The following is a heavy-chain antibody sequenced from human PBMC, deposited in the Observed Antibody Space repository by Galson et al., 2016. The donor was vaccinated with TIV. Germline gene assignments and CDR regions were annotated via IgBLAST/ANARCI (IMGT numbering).Heavy chain of an antibody. D-gene: IGHD3-9*01. CDR1: GYSFTSFW. CDR2: IYPGDSYT. V-gene: IGHV5-51*01. J-gene: IGHJ4*02. CDR3: ASSRPELRYFDWQRPQYFDY. Sequence: QSGAEVKKPGESLKISCKASGYSFTSFWIGWVRQMPGKGLEWMGVIYPGDSYTTYSPSFQGQVTISADKSSNTAYLQWSSQMASDTAMYFCASSRPELRYFDWQRPQYFDYWGQGSLVTVSS.